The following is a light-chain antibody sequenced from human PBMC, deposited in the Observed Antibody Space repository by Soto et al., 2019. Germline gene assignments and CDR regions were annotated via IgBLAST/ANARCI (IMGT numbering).Light chain of an antibody. Sequence: EIELTQSPATLSLSPGETATLSCRASQSVDKFLAWYQQRPGQPPRLLIFDSSNRATGDPVRFSGSGSGTVFTLTIGSLEPEDSAVYYCQQRKNWPPITFGQGTRLEIK. V-gene: IGKV3-11*01. CDR2: DSS. CDR1: QSVDKF. J-gene: IGKJ5*01. CDR3: QQRKNWPPIT.